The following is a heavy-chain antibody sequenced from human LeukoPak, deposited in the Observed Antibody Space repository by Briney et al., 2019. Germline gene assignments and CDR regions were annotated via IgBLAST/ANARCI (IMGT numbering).Heavy chain of an antibody. CDR3: ARSYFGSGTFNGFDY. CDR1: GGSISSYY. CDR2: IYYTGNT. Sequence: SETLSLTCTVSGGSISSYYWSWIRQPPGKGLEWIGYIYYTGNTNYNPSLKSRVTISVDTSKNQFSLNLNSVSAADTAVYYCARSYFGSGTFNGFDYWGQGTLVTVSS. D-gene: IGHD3-10*01. V-gene: IGHV4-59*12. J-gene: IGHJ4*02.